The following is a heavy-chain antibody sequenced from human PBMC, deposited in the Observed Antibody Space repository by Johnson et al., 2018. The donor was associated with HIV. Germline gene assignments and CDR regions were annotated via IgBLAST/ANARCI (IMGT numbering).Heavy chain of an antibody. V-gene: IGHV3-30*04. D-gene: IGHD6-19*01. Sequence: QVQLVESGGGVVQPGRSLRLSCAASGFTFSSYAMHWVRQAPGKGLEWAAVISYDGSNKYYADSVKGRFTISRDNSKNTLYLQMNSLRAEDTAVYYCARSPRQWLDHDAFDIWGQGTMVTVSS. J-gene: IGHJ3*02. CDR2: ISYDGSNK. CDR1: GFTFSSYA. CDR3: ARSPRQWLDHDAFDI.